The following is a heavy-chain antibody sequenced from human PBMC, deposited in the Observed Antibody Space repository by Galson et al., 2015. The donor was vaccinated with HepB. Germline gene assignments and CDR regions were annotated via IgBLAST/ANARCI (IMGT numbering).Heavy chain of an antibody. J-gene: IGHJ6*03. V-gene: IGHV4-34*01. D-gene: IGHD2-2*01. Sequence: LSLTCAVYGGSFSDYSWNWIRQPPGKGLEWVGEISHSGSTHYNPSLKSRVSISVDTSKNQFSLNLNSVTPADTAVYCCARRARGKSLYQLARRQYYHYYIDVWGKGTTVTVSS. CDR2: ISHSGST. CDR1: GGSFSDYS. CDR3: ARRARGKSLYQLARRQYYHYYIDV.